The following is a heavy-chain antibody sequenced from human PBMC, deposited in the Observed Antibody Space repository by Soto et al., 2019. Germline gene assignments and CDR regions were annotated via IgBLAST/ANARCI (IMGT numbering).Heavy chain of an antibody. D-gene: IGHD6-13*01. CDR2: IDNEGTGT. CDR3: TRLGGRHYYDF. V-gene: IGHV3-74*01. CDR1: GFSFSSYW. J-gene: IGHJ4*02. Sequence: GGSLRLSCAASGFSFSSYWMHWVRQAPEKGLEWVSRIDNEGTGTSYADTVRGRFTFSRDNAKNTLYLQMSSLLPEDTAVYYCTRLGGRHYYDFWGRGTLVTVSS.